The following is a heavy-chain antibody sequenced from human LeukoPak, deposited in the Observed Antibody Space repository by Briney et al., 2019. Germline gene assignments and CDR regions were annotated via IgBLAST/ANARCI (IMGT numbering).Heavy chain of an antibody. CDR2: ISASGGST. V-gene: IGHV3-23*01. D-gene: IGHD3-10*01. Sequence: GGSLRLSCAASGFTFSSYEMNWVRQAPGKGLEWVSAISASGGSTYFADSVKGRLTISRDNSKNTLYLQMNSLRAEDTAIYYCAKEVAIGYMVRGEKDYWGQGTLVTVSS. J-gene: IGHJ4*02. CDR3: AKEVAIGYMVRGEKDY. CDR1: GFTFSSYE.